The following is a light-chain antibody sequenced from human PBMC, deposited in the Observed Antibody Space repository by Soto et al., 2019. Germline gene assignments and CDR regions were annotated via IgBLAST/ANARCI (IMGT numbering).Light chain of an antibody. J-gene: IGKJ1*01. CDR3: QQYKSYSRT. CDR1: QSISGW. Sequence: DIPMTQSPSTLSASVGDRVTITCRASQSISGWLAWYQQKPGKAPKLLIFDVSSLERGVPSRFSGSGSGTEFTLTISNLQPDDFANYYCQQYKSYSRTFGQGTKVEI. CDR2: DVS. V-gene: IGKV1-5*01.